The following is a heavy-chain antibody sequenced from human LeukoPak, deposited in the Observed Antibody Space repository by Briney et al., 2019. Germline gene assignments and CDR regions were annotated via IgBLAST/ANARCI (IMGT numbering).Heavy chain of an antibody. V-gene: IGHV3-30*04. CDR3: ATLLYYYDSSGSYYFDY. CDR2: ISYDGTNK. D-gene: IGHD3-22*01. CDR1: GFTFSNYA. J-gene: IGHJ4*02. Sequence: GGSLRLSCAASGFTFSNYAMHWVRQAPGKGLEWVAVISYDGTNKYYADSVKGRFTISRDNSKNTLYLQMNSLRVEDTAVYYCATLLYYYDSSGSYYFDYWGQGTLVTVSS.